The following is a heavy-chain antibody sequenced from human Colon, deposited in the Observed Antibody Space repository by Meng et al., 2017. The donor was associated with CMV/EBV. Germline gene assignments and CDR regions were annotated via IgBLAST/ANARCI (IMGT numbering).Heavy chain of an antibody. V-gene: IGHV4-39*07. D-gene: IGHD2-15*01. CDR2: IYFRGST. CDR3: AREGYPGGSEFGP. Sequence: SCFSFSTSTYYWAWIRQPPGRGLEWIGSIYFRGSTYYNPSLKSRVAMPLDTSKSQFSLNLTSMTAADTAMYYCAREGYPGGSEFGPWGQGILVTVSS. CDR1: CFSFSTSTYY. J-gene: IGHJ5*02.